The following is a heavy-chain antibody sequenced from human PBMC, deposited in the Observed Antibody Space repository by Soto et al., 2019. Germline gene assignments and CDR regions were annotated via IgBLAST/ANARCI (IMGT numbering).Heavy chain of an antibody. Sequence: ASVKVSCKASGYTFSSYDINWVRQATGQGLEWMGWMNPNSGNTGYAQNFQGRVTMTRNTSISTAYMELNSLRAEDTAVYYCAKDRTPFWWNGVFYTMDVWGQGTTVTVSS. D-gene: IGHD1-1*01. J-gene: IGHJ6*02. V-gene: IGHV1-8*01. CDR3: AKDRTPFWWNGVFYTMDV. CDR2: MNPNSGNT. CDR1: GYTFSSYD.